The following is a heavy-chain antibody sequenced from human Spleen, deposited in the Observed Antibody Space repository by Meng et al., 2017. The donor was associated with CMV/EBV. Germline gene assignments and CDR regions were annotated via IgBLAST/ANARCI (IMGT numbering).Heavy chain of an antibody. V-gene: IGHV1-18*01. Sequence: YTFTSYGISWVRRAPGQGLEWMGWISAYNGNADFAQRLQSRVTMTTDTSTSTAYMELRSLRSDDTDVYYCARVTIRFLEWLPQIFDYWGQGTLVTVSS. D-gene: IGHD3-3*01. CDR2: ISAYNGNA. CDR3: ARVTIRFLEWLPQIFDY. CDR1: YTFTSYG. J-gene: IGHJ4*02.